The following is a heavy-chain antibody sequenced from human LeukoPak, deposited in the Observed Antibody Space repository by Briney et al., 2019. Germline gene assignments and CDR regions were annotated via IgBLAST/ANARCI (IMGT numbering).Heavy chain of an antibody. V-gene: IGHV4-39*01. CDR2: IYFSGTP. D-gene: IGHD6-13*01. CDR1: RGSIRTADYY. Sequence: SETLSLTCTVSRGSIRTADYYWAWVRQPPGEGLDWLGSIYFSGTPCFNSSLKSRVAVSIDTSKNQFSLKVTSVKPSDTAVYFCARSSSWYAGSWFDSWGQGTLVTVSS. CDR3: ARSSSWYAGSWFDS. J-gene: IGHJ5*01.